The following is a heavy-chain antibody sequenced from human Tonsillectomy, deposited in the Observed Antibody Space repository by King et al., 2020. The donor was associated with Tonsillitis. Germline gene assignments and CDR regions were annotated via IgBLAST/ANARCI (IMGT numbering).Heavy chain of an antibody. CDR3: ARDRKDYSHSSGYCGYGMDV. J-gene: IGHJ6*02. Sequence: QLVQSGAEVKKPGASVKVSCKASGYTFTRYGISWVRQAPGQGLEWMGWISGYNCNTNYAQKLQGRVSMTTDPSTSTAYMELRSLRSDDTSVDYWARDRKDYSHSSGYCGYGMDVWGQGTTVTVPS. CDR2: ISGYNCNT. D-gene: IGHD3-22*01. V-gene: IGHV1-18*01. CDR1: GYTFTRYG.